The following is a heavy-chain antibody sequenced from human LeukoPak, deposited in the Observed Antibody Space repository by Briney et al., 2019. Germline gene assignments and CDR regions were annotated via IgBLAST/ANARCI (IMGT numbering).Heavy chain of an antibody. CDR2: ISSSSTYR. Sequence: GGSLRLSCAASGFTFSSYSMNWVRQAPGKGLEWVSSISSSSTYRYCADSVKGRFTISRDNAKNSLYLQMNSLRAEDTAVYYCARDRDQVDHGGNTLDYWGQGTLVTVSS. D-gene: IGHD4-23*01. CDR1: GFTFSSYS. CDR3: ARDRDQVDHGGNTLDY. J-gene: IGHJ4*02. V-gene: IGHV3-21*01.